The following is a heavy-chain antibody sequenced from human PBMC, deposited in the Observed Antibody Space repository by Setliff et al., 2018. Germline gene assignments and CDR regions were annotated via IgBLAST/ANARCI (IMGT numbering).Heavy chain of an antibody. CDR3: VSNPPRYCTGGICFDNGMDV. Sequence: AGGSLRLSCAASAITFDAFGMSWVRQAPGKGLEWVSGMNGDGSSVGYADSVKGRFTISRDNAKNSLFLQMNSLRAEDTALYYCVSNPPRYCTGGICFDNGMDVWGQGTTVTVSS. D-gene: IGHD2-15*01. CDR1: AITFDAFG. J-gene: IGHJ6*02. V-gene: IGHV3-20*04. CDR2: MNGDGSSV.